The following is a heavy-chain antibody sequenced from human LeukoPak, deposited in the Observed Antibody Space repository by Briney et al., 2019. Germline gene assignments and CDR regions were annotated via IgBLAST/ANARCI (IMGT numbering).Heavy chain of an antibody. CDR3: ARGPSGSDY. J-gene: IGHJ4*02. CDR1: GYTFTGYY. Sequence: RASVKVSCKVSGYTFTGYYLHWLRQAPGQGLEWMGRINLSSGGTNYAQKFQGRVTMARDTSINTAYMALSSLRSDDTAVYYCARGPSGSDYWGQGTLVTVSS. CDR2: INLSSGGT. V-gene: IGHV1-2*06. D-gene: IGHD3-10*01.